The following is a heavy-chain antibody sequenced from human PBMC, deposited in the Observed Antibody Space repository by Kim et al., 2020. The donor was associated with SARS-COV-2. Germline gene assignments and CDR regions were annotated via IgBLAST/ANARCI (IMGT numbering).Heavy chain of an antibody. D-gene: IGHD6-13*01. CDR3: ARDSDSTSIAAAGNDY. CDR1: GFTFSSYS. CDR2: ISSSSSTI. J-gene: IGHJ4*02. V-gene: IGHV3-48*02. Sequence: GGSLRLSCAASGFTFSSYSMNWVRQAPGKGLEWVSYISSSSSTIYYADSVKGRFTISRDNAKNSLYLQMNSLSDEDTAVYYCARDSDSTSIAAAGNDYWGQGTLVTVSS.